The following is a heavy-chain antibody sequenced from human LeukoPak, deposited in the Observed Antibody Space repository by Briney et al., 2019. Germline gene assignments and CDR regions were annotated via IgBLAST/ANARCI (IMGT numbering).Heavy chain of an antibody. CDR3: AREPLLWFGENSGYMDV. V-gene: IGHV3-20*04. J-gene: IGHJ6*03. CDR2: INWNGGST. Sequence: GGSLRLSCAASGFTFDDYGMSWVRQAPGKGLEWVSGINWNGGSTGYADSVKGRFTISRDNAKNSLYLQMNSLRAEDTAVYYCAREPLLWFGENSGYMDVWGKGTTVTVSS. CDR1: GFTFDDYG. D-gene: IGHD3-10*01.